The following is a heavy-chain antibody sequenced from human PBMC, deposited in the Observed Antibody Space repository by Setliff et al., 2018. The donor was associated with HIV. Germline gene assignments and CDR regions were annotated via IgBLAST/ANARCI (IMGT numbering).Heavy chain of an antibody. CDR2: FYYNGDS. CDR3: ARVPIAVAGTVDY. CDR1: GDSITTGVYY. D-gene: IGHD6-19*01. J-gene: IGHJ4*02. Sequence: SETLSLTCTVSGDSITTGVYYWGWIRQPPGKGLEWIGTFYYNGDSRYNPSLKSRVTISVDTSKNQFSLKLSSVTAADAAVYYCARVPIAVAGTVDYWGQGTLVTVSS. V-gene: IGHV4-39*01.